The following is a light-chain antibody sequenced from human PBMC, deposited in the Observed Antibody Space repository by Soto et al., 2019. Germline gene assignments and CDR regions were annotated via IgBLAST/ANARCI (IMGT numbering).Light chain of an antibody. CDR3: QQYYNTPSFT. CDR1: QTVLYNSNNKNF. Sequence: DIVLTQSPDSLAVSLGERATINCKSSQTVLYNSNNKNFLAWYQQKPGQPPRLLIYWASTRESGVPDRFSGSGSETDFTLTVSSLQAEDVADYYCQQYYNTPSFTFGPGNKVDIK. V-gene: IGKV4-1*01. J-gene: IGKJ3*01. CDR2: WAS.